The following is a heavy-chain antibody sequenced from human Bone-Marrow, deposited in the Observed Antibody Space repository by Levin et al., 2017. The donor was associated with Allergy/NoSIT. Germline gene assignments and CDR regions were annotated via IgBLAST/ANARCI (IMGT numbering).Heavy chain of an antibody. CDR3: ARDVGYSYGYDY. Sequence: SCTVSGGSISSYYWSWIRQPPGKGLEWIGYIYYSGSTNYNPSLKSRVTISVDTSKNQFSLKLSSVTAADTAVYYCARDVGYSYGYDYWGQGTLVTVSS. D-gene: IGHD5-18*01. J-gene: IGHJ4*02. CDR1: GGSISSYY. CDR2: IYYSGST. V-gene: IGHV4-59*12.